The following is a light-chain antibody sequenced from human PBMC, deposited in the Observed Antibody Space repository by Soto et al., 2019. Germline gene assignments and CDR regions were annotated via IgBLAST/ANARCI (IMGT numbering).Light chain of an antibody. J-gene: IGKJ4*01. CDR3: QQRSNRLT. CDR1: QSVSSY. Sequence: EIVLTQSPATLSLSPGERATLSCRASQSVSSYLAWYQQKPGQAPRLLIYDASNRATGIPARFSGSGSGTDSTLTISSLEPEDFAVYYCQQRSNRLTFGGGTKVDIK. CDR2: DAS. V-gene: IGKV3-11*01.